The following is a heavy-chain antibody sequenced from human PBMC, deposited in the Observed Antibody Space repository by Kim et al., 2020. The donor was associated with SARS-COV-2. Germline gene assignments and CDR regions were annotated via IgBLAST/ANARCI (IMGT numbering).Heavy chain of an antibody. D-gene: IGHD3-3*01. CDR3: ARGNYDFWSGLGAFDI. Sequence: SVKGRFTITGDNAKNSLYLQMNSLRAEDTAVYYCARGNYDFWSGLGAFDIWGQGTMVTVSS. V-gene: IGHV3-11*06. J-gene: IGHJ3*02.